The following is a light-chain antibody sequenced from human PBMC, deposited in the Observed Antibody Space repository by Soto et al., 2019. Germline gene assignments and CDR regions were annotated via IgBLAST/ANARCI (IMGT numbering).Light chain of an antibody. Sequence: HSALTQPASLLGSPGHSIPISCTATSSDIGGYNYVSWYQKHPGEAPNLVIYGVSNQPSGVSNRFSGSKFDNTASLTISGLQADDEADYYCSSYTRTSAPVFGTGTRSPS. V-gene: IGLV2-14*03. J-gene: IGLJ1*01. CDR3: SSYTRTSAPV. CDR2: GVS. CDR1: SSDIGGYNY.